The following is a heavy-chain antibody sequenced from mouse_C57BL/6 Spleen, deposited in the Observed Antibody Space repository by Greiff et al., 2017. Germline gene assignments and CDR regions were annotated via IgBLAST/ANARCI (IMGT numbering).Heavy chain of an antibody. CDR3: ARTSTVVADAMDY. D-gene: IGHD1-1*01. J-gene: IGHJ4*01. CDR1: GYTFTSYW. V-gene: IGHV1-7*01. Sequence: QVQLQQSGAELAKPGASVKLSCKASGYTFTSYWMHWVKQRPGQGLEWIGYINPSSGYTKYNQKFKDKATLTADKSSSTAYMQLSGLTYEDSAVYYCARTSTVVADAMDYWGQGTSVTVSS. CDR2: INPSSGYT.